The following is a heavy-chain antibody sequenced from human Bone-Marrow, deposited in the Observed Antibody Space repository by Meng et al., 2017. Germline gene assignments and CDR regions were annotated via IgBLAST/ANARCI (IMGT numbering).Heavy chain of an antibody. Sequence: GGSLTLSCAVSGFTFSSYAMHWVRHAPGKGLEYVSAISSNGGSTYYANSVKGRLTISRDNSKNTLYLQMGSLRAEDMAVYYCARGYCSSTSCYEIFDYWGQGKLVNVAS. CDR2: ISSNGGST. J-gene: IGHJ4*02. D-gene: IGHD2-2*01. CDR1: GFTFSSYA. V-gene: IGHV3-64*01. CDR3: ARGYCSSTSCYEIFDY.